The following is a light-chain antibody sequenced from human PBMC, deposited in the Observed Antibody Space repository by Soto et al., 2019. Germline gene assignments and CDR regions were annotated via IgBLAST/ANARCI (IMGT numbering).Light chain of an antibody. Sequence: DIQLTQSPSSVSASVGDRVSITCRASQWIGSQLAWYQQKPGKAPKLLIHAASTLQRGVPSRFSGSGSGTDFTLTISSPQSEDFATYYCQQDNAFPRTFGQGTKVEIE. CDR1: QWIGSQ. CDR2: AAS. CDR3: QQDNAFPRT. J-gene: IGKJ1*01. V-gene: IGKV1-12*01.